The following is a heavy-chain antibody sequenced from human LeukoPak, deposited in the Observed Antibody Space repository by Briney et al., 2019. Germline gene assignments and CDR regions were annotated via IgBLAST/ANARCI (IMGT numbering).Heavy chain of an antibody. J-gene: IGHJ3*02. D-gene: IGHD1-1*01. CDR2: ISGSGGST. Sequence: QPGGSLRLSCAASGFTFSSYAMSWVRQAPGKGLEWVSGISGSGGSTYYADSVKGRFTISRDNAKNSLYLQMNSLRAEDTAVYYCARAGGDDAFDIWGQGTMVTVSS. CDR3: ARAGGDDAFDI. CDR1: GFTFSSYA. V-gene: IGHV3-23*01.